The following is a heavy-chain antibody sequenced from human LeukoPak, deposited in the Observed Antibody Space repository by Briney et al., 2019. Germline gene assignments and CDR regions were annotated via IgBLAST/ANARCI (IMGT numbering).Heavy chain of an antibody. Sequence: PSEALSLTCIVSGGSISSSSYYWGWIRQPPGKGLEWIGSIYYSGSTHYNPSLKSRVTISVDMSKNQFSLKLSSVTAADTAVYYCARDHNQYYYGSGVSGGWFDPWGQGTLVTVSS. V-gene: IGHV4-39*07. CDR2: IYYSGST. J-gene: IGHJ5*02. D-gene: IGHD3-10*01. CDR1: GGSISSSSYY. CDR3: ARDHNQYYYGSGVSGGWFDP.